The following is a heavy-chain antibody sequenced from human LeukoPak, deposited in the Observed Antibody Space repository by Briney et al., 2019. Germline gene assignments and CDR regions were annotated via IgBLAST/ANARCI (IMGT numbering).Heavy chain of an antibody. V-gene: IGHV3-74*03. CDR1: GFIFSNYW. CDR2: VNNDGSST. J-gene: IGHJ4*02. CDR3: AKGGLRVTDY. D-gene: IGHD5/OR15-5a*01. Sequence: GGSLSLSCAASGFIFSNYWWHWVRQAPGQGLVWVSRVNNDGSSTTYADAVKGRFTISRGNAKNTLYLQMNSLRAEDTAVYYCAKGGLRVTDYWGQGTLVTVSS.